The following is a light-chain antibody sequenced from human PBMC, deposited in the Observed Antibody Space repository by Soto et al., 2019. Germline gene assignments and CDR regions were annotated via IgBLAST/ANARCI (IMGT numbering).Light chain of an antibody. CDR1: SSDVGGYNY. CDR2: EVS. V-gene: IGLV2-14*01. Sequence: QSALTQPAAVSGSPGQSLTISCTGTSSDVGGYNYVSWYQQHPGKAPKLIIYEVSNRPSGVSNRFSGSKSGNTASLTISGLQADDEADYYCNAYTSKATGVFGTGTKLTVL. J-gene: IGLJ1*01. CDR3: NAYTSKATGV.